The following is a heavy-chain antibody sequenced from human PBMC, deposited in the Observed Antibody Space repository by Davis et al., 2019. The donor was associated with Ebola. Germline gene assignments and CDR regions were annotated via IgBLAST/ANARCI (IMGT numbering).Heavy chain of an antibody. Sequence: SETLSLTCTVSGGSISSGGYYWSWIRQPPGKGLEWIGEINHSGSTNYNPSLKSRVTISVDTSKNQFSLKLSSVTAADTAVYYCARGKYSGYDQNYYYYYGMDVWGQGTTVTVSS. V-gene: IGHV4-39*07. CDR3: ARGKYSGYDQNYYYYYGMDV. CDR2: INHSGST. D-gene: IGHD5-12*01. J-gene: IGHJ6*02. CDR1: GGSISSGGYY.